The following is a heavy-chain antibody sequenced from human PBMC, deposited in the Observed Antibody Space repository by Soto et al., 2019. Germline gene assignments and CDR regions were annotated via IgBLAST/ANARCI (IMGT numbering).Heavy chain of an antibody. CDR2: ISGSGGST. V-gene: IGHV3-23*01. Sequence: GGSLRLSCAASGFTFSSYAMSWVRQAPGKGLEWVSAISGSGGSTYYADSVKGRFTISRDNSKNTLDLQMNSLRAEDTAVYYCAKNLTPLNLDTAMTFDYWGQGTLVTVSS. CDR3: AKNLTPLNLDTAMTFDY. D-gene: IGHD5-18*01. CDR1: GFTFSSYA. J-gene: IGHJ4*02.